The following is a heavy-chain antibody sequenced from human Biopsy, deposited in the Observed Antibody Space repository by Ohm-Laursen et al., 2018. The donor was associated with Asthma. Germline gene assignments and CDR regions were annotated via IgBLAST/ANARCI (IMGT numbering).Heavy chain of an antibody. D-gene: IGHD1-26*01. CDR3: AKDVFPGWELRRGPDY. CDR1: GFSFSNYG. Sequence: SLRLSCAASGFSFSNYGMHWVRQAPGRGLDWVAVISFDGTNRNYTDSVKGRFTISRDNSRNTLHLEMNSLRAGDTAVYYCAKDVFPGWELRRGPDYWGQGTLVTVSA. J-gene: IGHJ4*02. CDR2: ISFDGTNR. V-gene: IGHV3-30*18.